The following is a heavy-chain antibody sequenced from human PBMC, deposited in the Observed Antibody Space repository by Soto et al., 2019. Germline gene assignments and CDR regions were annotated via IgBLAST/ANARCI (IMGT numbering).Heavy chain of an antibody. Sequence: QVQLVQSGAEVKKPGSSVKVSCKASGGTFSSYAISWVRQAPGQGLEWMGGIIPIFGTANYAQKFQGRVTITADESPSTAYMELSSLTSDDTAVYYCVLAVAANYYYYGMDVWGQGTTVTVSS. V-gene: IGHV1-69*12. CDR2: IIPIFGTA. CDR1: GGTFSSYA. J-gene: IGHJ6*02. D-gene: IGHD6-19*01. CDR3: VLAVAANYYYYGMDV.